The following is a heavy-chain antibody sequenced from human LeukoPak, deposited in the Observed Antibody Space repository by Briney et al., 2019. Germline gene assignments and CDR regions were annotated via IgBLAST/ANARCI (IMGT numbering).Heavy chain of an antibody. D-gene: IGHD3-9*01. CDR3: ARAYYDILTGYSHFDY. CDR1: GGSVSSGTYY. V-gene: IGHV4-30-2*01. CDR2: IYHSGST. Sequence: SETLSLTCTVSGGSVSSGTYYWSWIRQPPGKGLEWIGYIYHSGSTYYNPSLKSRVTISVDRSKNQFSLKLSSVTAADTAVYYCARAYYDILTGYSHFDYWGQGTLVTVSS. J-gene: IGHJ4*02.